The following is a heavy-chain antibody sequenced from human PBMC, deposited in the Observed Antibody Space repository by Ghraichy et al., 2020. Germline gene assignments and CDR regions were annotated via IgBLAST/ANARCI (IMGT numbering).Heavy chain of an antibody. V-gene: IGHV4-31*03. CDR1: GDSISSGGHY. CDR3: ARSRDGGFLAFDL. CDR2: IYYNGKT. Sequence: SETLSLTCTVSGDSISSGGHYWTWIRQHSGKGLEYIGNIYYNGKTDYAPSLESRVAISVDTSQNQFSLKLTAVTAADTAVYYCARSRDGGFLAFDLWGQGAPVTISS. D-gene: IGHD4-23*01. J-gene: IGHJ4*02.